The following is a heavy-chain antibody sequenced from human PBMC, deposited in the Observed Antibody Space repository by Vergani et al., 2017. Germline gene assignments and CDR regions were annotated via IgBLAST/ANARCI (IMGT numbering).Heavy chain of an antibody. J-gene: IGHJ4*02. CDR3: AKYLLDSTDGLPDS. V-gene: IGHV3-30*02. CDR1: GFSFSNFG. CDR2: IGKDGINT. Sequence: VHLAESGGGFFQPGGSLRLSCSASGFSFSNFGMHWIRQAPGKGLEWLAYIGKDGINTRYRDAVKGRFTVSRDNSKDILYLQMDSLRSEDTALYYCAKYLLDSTDGLPDSWCPGTLVIVSS. D-gene: IGHD3-9*01.